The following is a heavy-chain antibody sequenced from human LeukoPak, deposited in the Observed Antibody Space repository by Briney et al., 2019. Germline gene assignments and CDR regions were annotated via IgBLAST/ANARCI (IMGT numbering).Heavy chain of an antibody. Sequence: GGSLRLSCAASDFSFITYAMSWVRQAPGKGLEWVSTISGGGDVTYYADSVKGRFTISRDNSKNTLSLQMNSLRVEDTAVYYCARDSSMLRGPLVIYYFDFWGQGTLVTVSS. CDR1: DFSFITYA. CDR3: ARDSSMLRGPLVIYYFDF. D-gene: IGHD3-10*01. J-gene: IGHJ4*02. V-gene: IGHV3-23*01. CDR2: ISGGGDVT.